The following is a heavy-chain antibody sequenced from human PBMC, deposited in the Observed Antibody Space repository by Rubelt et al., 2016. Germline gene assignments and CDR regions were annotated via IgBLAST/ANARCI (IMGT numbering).Heavy chain of an antibody. CDR3: ARDSGYSSSWPRFDY. CDR1: GGSFSGYY. CDR2: INHSGST. J-gene: IGHJ4*02. V-gene: IGHV4-34*01. Sequence: QVQLQQWGAGLLKPSETLSLTCAVYGGSFSGYYWSWIRQPPGKGLEWIGEINHSGSTNYNPSLKGRVTISVDTSKNQFSLKLSSVTAADTAVYYCARDSGYSSSWPRFDYWGQGTLVTVSS. D-gene: IGHD6-13*01.